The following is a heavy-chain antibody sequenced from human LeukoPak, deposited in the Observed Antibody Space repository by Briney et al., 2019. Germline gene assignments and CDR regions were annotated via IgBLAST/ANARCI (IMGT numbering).Heavy chain of an antibody. V-gene: IGHV3-30*18. CDR1: GFTFSSYG. CDR3: AKDQAVVVPAADTVQYYYYGMDV. CDR2: ISYDGSNK. D-gene: IGHD2-2*01. J-gene: IGHJ6*02. Sequence: GGSLRLSCAASGFTFSSYGMHWVRQAPGKGLEWVAVISYDGSNKYYADSVKGRFTISRDNSKNTLYLQMNSLRAEDTAVYYCAKDQAVVVPAADTVQYYYYGMDVWGQGTTVTVSS.